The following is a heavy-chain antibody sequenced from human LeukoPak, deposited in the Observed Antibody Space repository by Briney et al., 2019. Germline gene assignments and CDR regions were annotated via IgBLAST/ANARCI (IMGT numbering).Heavy chain of an antibody. V-gene: IGHV4-39*07. CDR1: GGSISSSSYY. D-gene: IGHD3-10*01. CDR3: AEGRGGYYYYYMDV. J-gene: IGHJ6*03. Sequence: SETLSLTCTVSGGSISSSSYYWGWIRQPPGKGLEWIGSIYYSGSTNYNPSLKSRVTISVDTSKNQFSLKLSSVTAADTAVYYCAEGRGGYYYYYMDVWGKGTTVTVSS. CDR2: IYYSGST.